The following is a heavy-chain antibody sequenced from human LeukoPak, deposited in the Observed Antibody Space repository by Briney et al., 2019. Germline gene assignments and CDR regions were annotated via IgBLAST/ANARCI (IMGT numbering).Heavy chain of an antibody. Sequence: GGSLRLSCAASGFTFSSYWMSWVRQAPGKGLEWVDNIKQDGSEEYYVDSVKGRFTISRDNAKNSLYLQMNSLRAEDTAVYYCAELGITMIGGVWGKGTTVTISS. CDR1: GFTFSSYW. CDR2: IKQDGSEE. V-gene: IGHV3-7*01. CDR3: AELGITMIGGV. J-gene: IGHJ6*04. D-gene: IGHD3-10*02.